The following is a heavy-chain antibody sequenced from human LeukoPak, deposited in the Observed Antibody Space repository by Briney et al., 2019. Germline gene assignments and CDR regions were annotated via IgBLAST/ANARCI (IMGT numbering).Heavy chain of an antibody. CDR3: AKDEVVPGYYYTDV. J-gene: IGHJ6*03. V-gene: IGHV3-21*01. Sequence: GGSLRLSCAASGFTFSSYSMNWVRQAPGKGLEWVSSISSSSSYIYYADSLKGRFTISRDNSKNTMYLQMNSLNAEDTAVYYCAKDEVVPGYYYTDVWGRGTTVTISS. CDR1: GFTFSSYS. D-gene: IGHD2-2*01. CDR2: ISSSSSYI.